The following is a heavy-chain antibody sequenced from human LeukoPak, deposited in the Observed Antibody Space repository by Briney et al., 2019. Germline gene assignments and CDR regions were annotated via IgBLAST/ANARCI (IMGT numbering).Heavy chain of an antibody. J-gene: IGHJ4*02. Sequence: ASVKVSCRASGYTLTSYAMHWVRQAPGQGLEWTGWITPGGGTNFPQKFQGRVAITWDTSITTAYMDLSRLTSDDTAVYYCARDRYGDGFAHFDYWGQGALVTVSS. D-gene: IGHD5-24*01. CDR2: ITPGGGT. CDR1: GYTLTSYA. V-gene: IGHV1-2*02. CDR3: ARDRYGDGFAHFDY.